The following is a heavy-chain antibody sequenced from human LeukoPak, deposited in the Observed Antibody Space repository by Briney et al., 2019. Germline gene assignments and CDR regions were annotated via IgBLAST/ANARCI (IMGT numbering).Heavy chain of an antibody. J-gene: IGHJ6*04. V-gene: IGHV3-7*03. CDR2: IKSDGSGI. D-gene: IGHD1/OR15-1a*01. CDR3: AEGNSLDV. CDR1: GFPFSKSW. Sequence: GGSLRLSCAVSGFPFSKSWMYWVRQAPGKGLEGVANIKSDGSGISYGDSVKGRFIISRDNAMNPLYLQMNSLRVEDTAVYFCAEGNSLDVWGKGTAVTVSS.